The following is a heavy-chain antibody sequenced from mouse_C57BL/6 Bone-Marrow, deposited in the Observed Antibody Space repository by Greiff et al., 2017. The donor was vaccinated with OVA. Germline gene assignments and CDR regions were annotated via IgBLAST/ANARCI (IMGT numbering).Heavy chain of an antibody. D-gene: IGHD2-5*01. Sequence: QVKLQQPGAELVKPGASVKLSCKASGYTFTSYWMHWVKQRPGQGLEWIGMIHPNSGSTNYNEKFKSKATLTVDKSSSTAYMQLSSLTSEDSAVYYCARDSNYVGFAYWGQGTLVTVSA. J-gene: IGHJ3*01. V-gene: IGHV1-64*01. CDR1: GYTFTSYW. CDR2: IHPNSGST. CDR3: ARDSNYVGFAY.